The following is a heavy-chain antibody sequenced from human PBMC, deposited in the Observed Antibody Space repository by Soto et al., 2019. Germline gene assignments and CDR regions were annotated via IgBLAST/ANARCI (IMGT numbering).Heavy chain of an antibody. CDR2: IYYNGNS. Sequence: SETLSLTCTVSGGFISNYYWSWIRQSPGKGLEWIGNIYYNGNSKYNPSLKSRVTMSVDTLKKQYSLKMTSVTAADTAVYYCARKVNERGSWFRPGGQETRVTVSS. J-gene: IGHJ5*02. CDR1: GGFISNYY. CDR3: ARKVNERGSWFRP. V-gene: IGHV4-59*01.